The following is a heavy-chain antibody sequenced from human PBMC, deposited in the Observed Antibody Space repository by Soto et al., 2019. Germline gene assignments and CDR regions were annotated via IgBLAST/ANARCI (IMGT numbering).Heavy chain of an antibody. CDR3: ARAAREYQLLRYNWFDP. Sequence: QVQLQESGPGLVKPSGTLSLTCTVSGGSISSYYWSWIRQPPGKGLEWIGYIYYSGSTNYNPSLKSRVTISVDTSKNQFSLKLSSVTAADTAVYYCARAAREYQLLRYNWFDPWGQGTLVTVSS. V-gene: IGHV4-59*01. CDR1: GGSISSYY. J-gene: IGHJ5*02. CDR2: IYYSGST. D-gene: IGHD2-2*01.